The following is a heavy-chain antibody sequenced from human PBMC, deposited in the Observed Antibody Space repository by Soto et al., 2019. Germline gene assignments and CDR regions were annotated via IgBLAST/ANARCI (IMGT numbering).Heavy chain of an antibody. Sequence: SETLSLTCTVSGGSVSSGSYYWSWIRQPPGKGLEWIGYIYYSGSTNYNPSLKSRVTISVDTSKNQFSLKLSSVTAADTAVYYCARVSRYCSSTSCYYWFDPWGQGTLVTV. J-gene: IGHJ5*02. CDR1: GGSVSSGSYY. CDR3: ARVSRYCSSTSCYYWFDP. V-gene: IGHV4-61*01. CDR2: IYYSGST. D-gene: IGHD2-2*01.